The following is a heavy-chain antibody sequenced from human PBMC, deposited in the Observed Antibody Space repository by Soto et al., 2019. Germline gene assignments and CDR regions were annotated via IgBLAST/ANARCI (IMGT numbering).Heavy chain of an antibody. J-gene: IGHJ4*02. CDR3: ARDGYGFGKGYYLDH. D-gene: IGHD5-18*01. Sequence: QVQLVESGGGLVKPGGSLRLSCAASGLTLSDYYMNWIRQAPGKGLEWVSDLSCSSSYTNYADSVKGRFTISRDNAKNSLYRQMNSLRAEDTAVYYCARDGYGFGKGYYLDHWGQGTLVTVSS. CDR1: GLTLSDYY. CDR2: LSCSSSYT. V-gene: IGHV3-11*06.